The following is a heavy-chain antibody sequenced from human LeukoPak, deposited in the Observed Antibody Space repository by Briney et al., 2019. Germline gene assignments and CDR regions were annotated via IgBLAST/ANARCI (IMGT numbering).Heavy chain of an antibody. CDR3: ASLVGLWFGEGPDY. Sequence: GGSLRLSCAASGFTFSSYAMHWVRQAPGKGLVGVAVISYDGSNKYYADSVKGRFTISRDNSKNTLYLQMNSLRAEDTAVYYCASLVGLWFGEGPDYWGQGTLVTVSS. V-gene: IGHV3-30-3*01. J-gene: IGHJ4*02. D-gene: IGHD3-10*01. CDR1: GFTFSSYA. CDR2: ISYDGSNK.